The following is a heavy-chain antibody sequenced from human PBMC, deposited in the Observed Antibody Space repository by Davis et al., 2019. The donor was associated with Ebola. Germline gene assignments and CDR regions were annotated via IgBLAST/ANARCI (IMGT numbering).Heavy chain of an antibody. CDR3: ARVPWATLAGWFDP. V-gene: IGHV1-58*02. CDR2: IVVGSGNT. J-gene: IGHJ5*02. CDR1: GFTFTSSA. Sequence: SVKVSCKASGFTFTSSAMQWVRQARGQRLEWIGWIVVGSGNTNYAQKFQERVTITRDMSTSTAYMELSSLRSEDTAVYYCARVPWATLAGWFDPWGRGTLVTVSS. D-gene: IGHD1-26*01.